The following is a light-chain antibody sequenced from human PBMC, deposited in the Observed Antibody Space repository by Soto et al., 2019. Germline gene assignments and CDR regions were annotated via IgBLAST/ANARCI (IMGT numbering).Light chain of an antibody. J-gene: IGKJ3*01. Sequence: EIVLTQSPGTLSLSPEERATLSCRASQSVSSNYLAWYQQKPGQAPRLIIYGASSRATGVPDRFSGSGSGTDFTLTISILEPEDFAVYYCHHYGTSRVTFGPGTKVDIK. CDR3: HHYGTSRVT. CDR2: GAS. CDR1: QSVSSNY. V-gene: IGKV3-20*01.